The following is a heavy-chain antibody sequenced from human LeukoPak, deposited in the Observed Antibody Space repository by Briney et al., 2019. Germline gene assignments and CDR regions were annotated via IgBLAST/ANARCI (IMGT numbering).Heavy chain of an antibody. CDR2: IRSKAYGGTT. Sequence: PGRSLRLSCTASGFTFGDYAMSWFRQAPGKGLEWGGFIRSKAYGGTTEYAASVKGRFTISRDDSKSIAYLQMNSLNTEDTAVYYCTREAVIVVRAQYFDYWGQGTLVTVSS. J-gene: IGHJ4*02. CDR1: GFTFGDYA. V-gene: IGHV3-49*03. D-gene: IGHD3-22*01. CDR3: TREAVIVVRAQYFDY.